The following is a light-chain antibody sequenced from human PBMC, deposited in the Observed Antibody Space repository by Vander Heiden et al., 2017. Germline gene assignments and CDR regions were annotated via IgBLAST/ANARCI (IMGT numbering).Light chain of an antibody. Sequence: QSVLTQPPSVSAAPGEKVTISCSGSSSNIGQNYVSWYKHLPGTAPKLLIYENNKRPSGIPDRFSASKSGTSATLGNTGLQTGDEADYYCATWESSLNPGGVFGGGTKLTVL. CDR3: ATWESSLNPGGV. V-gene: IGLV1-51*02. CDR2: ENN. J-gene: IGLJ3*02. CDR1: SSNIGQNY.